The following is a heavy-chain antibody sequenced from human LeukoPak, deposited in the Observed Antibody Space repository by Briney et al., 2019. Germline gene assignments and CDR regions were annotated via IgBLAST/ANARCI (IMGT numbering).Heavy chain of an antibody. J-gene: IGHJ4*02. Sequence: PPETLSLTCAVSGYSISSGYYWGWIRQPPGKGLEWIGSIYHSGSTYYNPSLKSRVTISVDTSKNQFSLMLSSVTAADTAVYYCARLYGDYGYYFDYWGQGTLVTVSS. D-gene: IGHD4-17*01. CDR1: GYSISSGYY. CDR3: ARLYGDYGYYFDY. CDR2: IYHSGST. V-gene: IGHV4-38-2*01.